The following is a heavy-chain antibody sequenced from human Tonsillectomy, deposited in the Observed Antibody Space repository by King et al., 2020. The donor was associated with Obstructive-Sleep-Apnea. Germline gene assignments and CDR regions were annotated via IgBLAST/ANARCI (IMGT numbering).Heavy chain of an antibody. CDR3: ATVAVSTATYYFDY. D-gene: IGHD4-17*01. J-gene: IGHJ4*02. CDR2: INPNNGGT. Sequence: QLVQSGAEVKKPGASVKVSCRASGYTFTGYYVHWVRQAPGQGLEWMGWINPNNGGTNYAQKFQGRVTMTRDTSIRTAYMDLSRLRSDDTAVYYCATVAVSTATYYFDYWGQGTLVTVSS. V-gene: IGHV1-2*02. CDR1: GYTFTGYY.